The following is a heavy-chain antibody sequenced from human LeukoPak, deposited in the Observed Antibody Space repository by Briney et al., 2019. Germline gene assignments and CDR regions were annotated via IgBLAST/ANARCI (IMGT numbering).Heavy chain of an antibody. CDR3: ASLYYYGSGSYPRGWFDP. V-gene: IGHV4-31*03. J-gene: IGHJ5*02. Sequence: SETLSLTCTDSGGSISSGGYYWSWIRQHPGKGLEWIGYIYYSGSTYYNPSLKSRVTIPVDTSKNQFSLKLSSVTAADTAVYYCASLYYYGSGSYPRGWFDPWGQGTLVTVSS. D-gene: IGHD3-10*01. CDR2: IYYSGST. CDR1: GGSISSGGYY.